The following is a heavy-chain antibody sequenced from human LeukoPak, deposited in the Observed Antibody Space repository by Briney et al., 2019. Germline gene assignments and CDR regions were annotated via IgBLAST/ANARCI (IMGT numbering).Heavy chain of an antibody. CDR1: GGSISSTGYY. J-gene: IGHJ4*02. D-gene: IGHD2-21*01. V-gene: IGHV4-61*05. Sequence: SETLSLTCTVSGGSISSTGYYWGWIRQPPGKGLEWIGYIYYSGTTNYNPSLKSRVTMSIDTSKNQFSLKLRSVTAADTAVYYCARSAYSGGFYYFDFWGQGALVTVSS. CDR2: IYYSGTT. CDR3: ARSAYSGGFYYFDF.